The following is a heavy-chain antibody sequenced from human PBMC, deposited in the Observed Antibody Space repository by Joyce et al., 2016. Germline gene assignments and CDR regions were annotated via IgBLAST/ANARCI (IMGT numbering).Heavy chain of an antibody. CDR3: ARGGISYYYAMDV. V-gene: IGHV3-21*01. Sequence: QLVESGGGVVKAGGSLRLSCEASGSTFSSSCMSWFRQAPGKGLEWVAAISATSYYIFHAETVRGRFTVSRDNAKKTLYLQMNSLRAEDSAVFYCARGGISYYYAMDVWGQGTTVTVSS. J-gene: IGHJ6*02. CDR2: ISATSYYI. CDR1: GSTFSSSC. D-gene: IGHD3-16*01.